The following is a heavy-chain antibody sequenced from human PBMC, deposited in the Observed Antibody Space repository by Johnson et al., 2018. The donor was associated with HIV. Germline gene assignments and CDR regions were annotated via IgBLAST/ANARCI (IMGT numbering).Heavy chain of an antibody. J-gene: IGHJ3*01. CDR3: TTGTTVPTWD. CDR2: IKQDGSNK. CDR1: GFTFSSYW. D-gene: IGHD4-17*01. Sequence: VQLVESGGGVVQPGGSLRLSCAASGFTFSSYWMSWVRQAPGKGLEWVANIKQDGSNKYYADSVKGRFTISRDNSKNTLYLQMNSLRAEDTAVYYCTTGTTVPTWDWGQGTMVTVSS. V-gene: IGHV3-7*02.